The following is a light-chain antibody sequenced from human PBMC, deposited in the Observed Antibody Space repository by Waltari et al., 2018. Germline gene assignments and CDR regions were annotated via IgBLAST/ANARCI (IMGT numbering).Light chain of an antibody. V-gene: IGLV2-14*03. CDR3: TSFSSDSTPLV. J-gene: IGLJ1*01. CDR2: DVS. Sequence: QSALTQPASVSGSLGQSITMSCTGPRSDIGLYHYVSWYQQHPGKAPKPLIYDVSNRPSGVSNRFSGSKSGNTASLTISGLQSEDEADYYCTSFSSDSTPLVFGTGTRVTV. CDR1: RSDIGLYHY.